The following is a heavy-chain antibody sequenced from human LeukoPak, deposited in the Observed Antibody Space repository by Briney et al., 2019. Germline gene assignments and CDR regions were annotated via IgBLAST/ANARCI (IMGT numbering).Heavy chain of an antibody. V-gene: IGHV3-7*01. CDR1: GFDFNSYW. D-gene: IGHD1-26*01. J-gene: IGHJ4*02. Sequence: GGSLRLSCGASGFDFNSYWMSWVRQAPGKGLERVANIKQDGSEKYYVESVKGRFTISRDNAKNLLYLQMNSLRVEDTAVYYCARRSGLEYWGQGTLVTVSS. CDR3: ARRSGLEY. CDR2: IKQDGSEK.